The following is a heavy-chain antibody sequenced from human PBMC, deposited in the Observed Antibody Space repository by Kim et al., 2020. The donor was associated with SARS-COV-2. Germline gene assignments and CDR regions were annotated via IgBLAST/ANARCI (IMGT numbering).Heavy chain of an antibody. Sequence: ASVKVSCKASGYIFTHHYMHWVRQAPGQGLEWMGIINPSDDSTSYAQKFQGRVAMTRDTSTSTVYVELRSLRCEDTAVYYCARDGGVYDSSGYSVSAFDIWGQGTIGSVSS. D-gene: IGHD3-22*01. CDR1: GYIFTHHY. CDR2: INPSDDST. J-gene: IGHJ3*02. CDR3: ARDGGVYDSSGYSVSAFDI. V-gene: IGHV1-46*03.